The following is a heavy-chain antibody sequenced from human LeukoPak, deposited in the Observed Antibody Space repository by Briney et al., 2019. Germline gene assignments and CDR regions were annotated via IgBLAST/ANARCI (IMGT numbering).Heavy chain of an antibody. CDR3: ARTVGATGAFDI. J-gene: IGHJ3*02. V-gene: IGHV1-18*01. CDR2: ISAYTGTT. D-gene: IGHD1-26*01. Sequence: GASVKVSCKASGYTFINYGLTWVRQAPGQGFEWMGWISAYTGTTNYAQQLQGRVTMPTDPSTSTAYMELRSLRSDDTAVYYCARTVGATGAFDIWGQGTMVTVSS. CDR1: GYTFINYG.